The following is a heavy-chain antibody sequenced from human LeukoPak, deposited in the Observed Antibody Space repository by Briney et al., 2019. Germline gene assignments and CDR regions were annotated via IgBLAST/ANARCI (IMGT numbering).Heavy chain of an antibody. Sequence: ASLKVSCKVSGYTLTELSMHWVRQAPGKGLEWMGGFDPEDGETIYAQKLQGRVTMTEDTSTDTAYMELSSLRSEDTAVYYCATDLGGKDDYWGQGTLVTVSS. CDR1: GYTLTELS. CDR3: ATDLGGKDDY. D-gene: IGHD4-23*01. V-gene: IGHV1-24*01. CDR2: FDPEDGET. J-gene: IGHJ4*02.